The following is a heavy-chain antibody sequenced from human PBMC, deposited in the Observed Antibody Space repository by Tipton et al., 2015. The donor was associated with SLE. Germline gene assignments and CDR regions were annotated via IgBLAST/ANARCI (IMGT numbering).Heavy chain of an antibody. V-gene: IGHV4-34*01. CDR1: GGSFSAYY. D-gene: IGHD3-9*01. CDR3: ARGNFLTGYWMDV. J-gene: IGHJ6*04. CDR2: INHSGST. Sequence: TLSLTCAVYGGSFSAYYWSCIRQPPGKGLEWIGEINHSGSTNYNPSLKSRVTISVDTSKNQFSLKLSSVTAADTAVYYCARGNFLTGYWMDVWGKGTTVTVSS.